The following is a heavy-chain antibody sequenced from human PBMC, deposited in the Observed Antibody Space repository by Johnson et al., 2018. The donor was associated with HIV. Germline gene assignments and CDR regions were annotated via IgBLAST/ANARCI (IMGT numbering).Heavy chain of an antibody. CDR3: AKEGSTVM. J-gene: IGHJ3*01. V-gene: IGHV3-30*18. CDR2: ISYDGSNK. CDR1: GFTFSSYG. D-gene: IGHD4-11*01. Sequence: QMQLVESGGGVVQPGRSLRLSCAASGFTFSSYGMHWVRQAPGKGLEWVAVISYDGSNKYYADSVKGRFTISRDNSKNTLYLQMNSLGAEDTAGYYCAKEGSTVMWGQGTMVTVSS.